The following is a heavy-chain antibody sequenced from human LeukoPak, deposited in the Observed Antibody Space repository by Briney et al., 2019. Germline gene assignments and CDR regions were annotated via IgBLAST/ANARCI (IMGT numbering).Heavy chain of an antibody. CDR1: GFTFSSYS. CDR3: ARDSLSYYGMDV. J-gene: IGHJ6*02. V-gene: IGHV3-21*01. CDR2: ISSSSSCI. Sequence: PGGSLRLSCAASGFTFSSYSMNWVRQAPGKGLEWVSSISSSSSCIYYADSVKGRFTISRDNAKNSLYLQMNSLRAEDTAVYYCARDSLSYYGMDVWGQGTTVTVSS.